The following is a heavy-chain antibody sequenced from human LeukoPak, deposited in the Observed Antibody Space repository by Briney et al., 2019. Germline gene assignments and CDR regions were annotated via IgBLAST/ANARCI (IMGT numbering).Heavy chain of an antibody. J-gene: IGHJ4*02. CDR3: ARKENVYYYFDY. CDR1: GYSITSSSW. D-gene: IGHD3-10*01. Sequence: SDTLSLTCAVSGYSITSSSWWGWIRQPPGKGLEWIGYIYHSGTTYYNPSLQSRVTMSVDTSKNQFSLKLSSVTAVDTAVYYCARKENVYYYFDYWGQGTLVTVSS. V-gene: IGHV4-28*01. CDR2: IYHSGTT.